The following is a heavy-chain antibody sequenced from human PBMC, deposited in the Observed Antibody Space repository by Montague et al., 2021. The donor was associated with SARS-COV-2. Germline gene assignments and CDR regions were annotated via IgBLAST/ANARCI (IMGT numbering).Heavy chain of an antibody. J-gene: IGHJ4*02. CDR3: AHRRPLWGYFDY. CDR1: GFSLSTSGVG. D-gene: IGHD7-27*01. CDR2: XXWDDDK. V-gene: IGHV2-5*02. Sequence: PALVKPTQTLTLTCTFSGFSLSTSGVGVGWTRQPPGKAPEWLALXXWDDDKRYSPSLKSRLTITKDTSKNRVVLTMTNMDPVDTATYYCAHRRPLWGYFDYWGQGTLVTVSS.